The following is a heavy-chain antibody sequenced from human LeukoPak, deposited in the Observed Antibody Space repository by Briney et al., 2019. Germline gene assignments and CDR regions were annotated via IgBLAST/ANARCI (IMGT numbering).Heavy chain of an antibody. J-gene: IGHJ4*02. V-gene: IGHV6-1*01. CDR1: GDSVSSNSAA. CDR3: ARGGSSIVARRLNFDY. D-gene: IGHD6-6*01. CDR2: TYYRSKWYN. Sequence: SQTLSLTCAISGDSVSSNSAAWNWIRQSPSRGLEWLGRTYYRSKWYNDYAVSVKSRITINPDTSKNQFSLQLNYVTPEDTAVYYCARGGSSIVARRLNFDYWGQGTLVTVSS.